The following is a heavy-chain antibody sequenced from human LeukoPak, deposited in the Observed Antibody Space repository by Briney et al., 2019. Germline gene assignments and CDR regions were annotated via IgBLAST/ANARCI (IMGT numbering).Heavy chain of an antibody. V-gene: IGHV1-69*04. J-gene: IGHJ4*02. CDR3: ARGKTTIFGVAL. Sequence: SVKVSCKASGGTFSSYAISWVRQAPGQGLEWMGRIIPILGIANYAQKFQGRVTITADKSTSTAYMELSSLRSEDTAVYYCARGKTTIFGVALWGQGTLVTVSS. D-gene: IGHD3-3*01. CDR1: GGTFSSYA. CDR2: IIPILGIA.